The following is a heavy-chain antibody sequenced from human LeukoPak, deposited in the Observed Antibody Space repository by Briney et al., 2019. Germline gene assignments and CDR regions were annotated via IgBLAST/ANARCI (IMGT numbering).Heavy chain of an antibody. J-gene: IGHJ6*02. D-gene: IGHD3-3*01. Sequence: AGGSLRLSCAASGFTFSSYWMSWVRQAPGKGREWVANIKQDGSEKYYVDSVKGRFTISRDNAKNSLYLQMNSLRAEDTAVYYCARDRYYDFWSGYFYYYYGMDVWGQGTTVTVSS. CDR1: GFTFSSYW. CDR2: IKQDGSEK. V-gene: IGHV3-7*01. CDR3: ARDRYYDFWSGYFYYYYGMDV.